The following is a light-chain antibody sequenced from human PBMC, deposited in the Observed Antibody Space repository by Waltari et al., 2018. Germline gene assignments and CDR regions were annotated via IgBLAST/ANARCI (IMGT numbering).Light chain of an antibody. CDR1: SGHSSNV. J-gene: IGLJ3*02. CDR3: QTGGHGTWV. V-gene: IGLV4-69*01. Sequence: QLVLTQSPSLSASLGASVKLTCTLSSGHSSNVIAWLPQQPEKGPRYLMTVNSDGSHSKGDEIPDRFSGSSSGAERYLTISSLQSEDEADYYCQTGGHGTWVFGGGTKLTVL. CDR2: VNSDGSH.